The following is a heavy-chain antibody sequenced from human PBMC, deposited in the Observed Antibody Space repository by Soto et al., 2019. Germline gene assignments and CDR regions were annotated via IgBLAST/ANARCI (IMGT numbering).Heavy chain of an antibody. V-gene: IGHV4-34*01. CDR2: INHSGST. D-gene: IGHD6-19*01. Sequence: SEILSLTCAVYGGSFSGYYWSWIRQPPGKGLEWIGEINHSGSTNYNPSLKSRVTISVDTSKNQFSPKLSSVIAADTAVYYCARGFSAAAGKDSSGWYRRSYYYMDVWGKGTTVTVSS. J-gene: IGHJ6*03. CDR3: ARGFSAAAGKDSSGWYRRSYYYMDV. CDR1: GGSFSGYY.